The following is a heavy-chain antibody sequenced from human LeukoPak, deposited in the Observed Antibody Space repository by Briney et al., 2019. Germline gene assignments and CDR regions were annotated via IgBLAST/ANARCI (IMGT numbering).Heavy chain of an antibody. V-gene: IGHV4-59*08. D-gene: IGHD6-19*01. J-gene: IGHJ4*02. CDR3: ARQGLGQWLAEYYFYY. CDR2: IYYSGST. Sequence: SETLSLTCTVSGGSISSYYWSWIRQPPGKGLEWIGYIYYSGSTNYNPSLKSRVTISVDTSKNQFSLKLSSVTAADTAVYYCARQGLGQWLAEYYFYYWGQGTLVTVSS. CDR1: GGSISSYY.